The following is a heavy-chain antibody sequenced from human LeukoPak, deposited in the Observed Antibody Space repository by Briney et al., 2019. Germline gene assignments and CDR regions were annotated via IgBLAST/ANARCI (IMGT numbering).Heavy chain of an antibody. CDR3: AREIGRGVISPYFDH. D-gene: IGHD2-21*01. Sequence: GGSLRLSCAASELSVSSNYMSWIRQAPGKGLEWGAILYSSGRTEYADSVKGRFAVSRDNSKKILYLQMNSLRVEDTAVYYCAREIGRGVISPYFDHWGQGALVTVSS. CDR2: LYSSGRT. CDR1: ELSVSSNY. J-gene: IGHJ4*02. V-gene: IGHV3-53*01.